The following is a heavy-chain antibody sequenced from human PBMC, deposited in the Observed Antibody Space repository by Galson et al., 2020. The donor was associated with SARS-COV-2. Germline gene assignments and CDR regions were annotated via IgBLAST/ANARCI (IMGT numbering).Heavy chain of an antibody. D-gene: IGHD6-19*01. CDR2: INHSGST. Sequence: SETLSLTCAVFGESFADYYWNWIRQPPGKGLEWIAEINHSGSTNYNPSLKSRVTISVDTSKNQFSLKLSSVTAADTAMYYCARGAVAGTPLATYYYYGMDVWGQGTTVTVSS. CDR3: ARGAVAGTPLATYYYYGMDV. V-gene: IGHV4-34*01. J-gene: IGHJ6*02. CDR1: GESFADYY.